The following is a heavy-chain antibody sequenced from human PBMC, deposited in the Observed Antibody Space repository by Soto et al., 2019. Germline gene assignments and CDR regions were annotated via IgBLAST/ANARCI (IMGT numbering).Heavy chain of an antibody. V-gene: IGHV3-30*18. Sequence: GGSLRLSCAASGFTFSSYGMHWVRQAPGKGLEWVAVISYDGSNKYYADSVKGRFTISRDNAKNTLYLQMNSLRAEDTAVYYCAKVDTAMVYPTSSYGMDVWGQGTTVTVSS. CDR1: GFTFSSYG. J-gene: IGHJ6*02. CDR2: ISYDGSNK. D-gene: IGHD5-18*01. CDR3: AKVDTAMVYPTSSYGMDV.